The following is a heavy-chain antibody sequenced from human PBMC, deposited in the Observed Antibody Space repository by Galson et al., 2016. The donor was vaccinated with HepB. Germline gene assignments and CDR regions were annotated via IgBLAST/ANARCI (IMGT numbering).Heavy chain of an antibody. CDR1: GYRFSTYW. Sequence: QSGAEVKKPGESLKISCKVSGYRFSTYWIGWVRQMPGKGLEWMGLIYPAGSDIRYSPSFQGQVTISADKSISTAYLQWTSLKASDTAMYYCARLTNIPGTGYFDYWGQGTLVTVSS. CDR2: IYPAGSDI. CDR3: ARLTNIPGTGYFDY. V-gene: IGHV5-51*01. D-gene: IGHD3/OR15-3a*01. J-gene: IGHJ4*02.